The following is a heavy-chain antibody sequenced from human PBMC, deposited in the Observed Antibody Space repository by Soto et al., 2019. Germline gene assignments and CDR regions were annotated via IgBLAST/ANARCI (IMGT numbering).Heavy chain of an antibody. CDR1: GFTFSSYA. CDR2: ISYDGSNK. D-gene: IGHD3-22*01. V-gene: IGHV3-30-3*01. CDR3: ARSKVNMIVVVNLDY. Sequence: QVQLVESGGSVVQPGRSLRLSCAASGFTFSSYAMHWVRQAPGKGLEWVAVISYDGSNKYYADSVKGRFTISRDNSKNTLYLQMNSLRAEDTAVYYCARSKVNMIVVVNLDYWGQGTLVTVSS. J-gene: IGHJ4*02.